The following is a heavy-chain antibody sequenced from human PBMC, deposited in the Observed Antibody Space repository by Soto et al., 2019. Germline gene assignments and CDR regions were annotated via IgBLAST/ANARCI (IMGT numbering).Heavy chain of an antibody. CDR1: GFTFSSYA. CDR3: ARRGPGTYFDY. J-gene: IGHJ4*02. D-gene: IGHD6-13*01. V-gene: IGHV3-23*01. CDR2: VSGSGGST. Sequence: EVQLLESGGGLVQPGGSLRLSCAASGFTFSSYAMRWVRQAPGKGLEWVSAVSGSGGSTYYADSVKGRFTISRDNSKNALYLQMNSLRAEDTAVHYCARRGPGTYFDYWGQGTLVTVSS.